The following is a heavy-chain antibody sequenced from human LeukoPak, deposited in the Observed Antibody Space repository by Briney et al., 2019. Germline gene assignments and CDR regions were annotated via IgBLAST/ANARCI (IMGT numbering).Heavy chain of an antibody. J-gene: IGHJ3*02. V-gene: IGHV3-23*01. D-gene: IGHD3-10*01. CDR3: AGWYYYGSGSYFSQDAFDI. CDR2: IRGSGGST. CDR1: GFTFSSYA. Sequence: GGSLRLSCAASGFTFSSYAMSWVRQAPGKGLEWVSAIRGSGGSTYYADSVKGRFTISRDNSKNTLYLQMNGLRAEDTAVYYCAGWYYYGSGSYFSQDAFDIWGEGTMVTVSS.